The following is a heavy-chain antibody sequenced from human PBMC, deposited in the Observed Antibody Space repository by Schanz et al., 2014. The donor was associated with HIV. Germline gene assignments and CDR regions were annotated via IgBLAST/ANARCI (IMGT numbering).Heavy chain of an antibody. CDR1: GGTFSNYA. CDR2: IIPIFGTS. J-gene: IGHJ4*02. D-gene: IGHD1-26*01. V-gene: IGHV1-69*01. Sequence: QVQLVQSGAEVKKPGSSVTVSCTASGGTFSNYAINWVRQAPGQGLEWMGGIIPIFGTSNYAQKFQCRVTITADESTSTAYMELSSLRSEDTAVYYCARGRYSGSYYNYWGQGTLVTVSS. CDR3: ARGRYSGSYYNY.